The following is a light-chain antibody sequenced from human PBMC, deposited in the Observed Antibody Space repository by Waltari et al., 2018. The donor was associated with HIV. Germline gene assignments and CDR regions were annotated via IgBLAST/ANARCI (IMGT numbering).Light chain of an antibody. Sequence: DIQITQSPSSLSASVGDRVTITCRASQGISNSLAWYQQKPGKAPKLLLYAASRLESGVPSRFSGSGSGTDYTLTISSLQPEDFATYYCQQYYSTPLYTFGQGTKLEIK. CDR1: QGISNS. CDR2: AAS. V-gene: IGKV1-NL1*01. J-gene: IGKJ2*01. CDR3: QQYYSTPLYT.